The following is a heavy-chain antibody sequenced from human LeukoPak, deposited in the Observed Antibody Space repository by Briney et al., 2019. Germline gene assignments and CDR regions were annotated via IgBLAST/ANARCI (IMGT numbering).Heavy chain of an antibody. D-gene: IGHD6-19*01. Sequence: GGSLRLSCAAFDLILSNYWMSWVRLVPGKGLGWVANIKQDGSKEFYVDSVKGRFTVSRDNAQNSLYLQMNSLRAEDSAIYYCARESRDNSGFSFLDYWGQGTPVTVSS. V-gene: IGHV3-7*03. J-gene: IGHJ4*02. CDR2: IKQDGSKE. CDR1: DLILSNYW. CDR3: ARESRDNSGFSFLDY.